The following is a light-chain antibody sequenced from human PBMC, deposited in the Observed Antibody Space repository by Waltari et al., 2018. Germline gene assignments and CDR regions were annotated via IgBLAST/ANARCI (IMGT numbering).Light chain of an antibody. V-gene: IGKV3-20*01. CDR2: GAS. CDR1: QSVGRT. J-gene: IGKJ1*01. Sequence: EIVLTQSPGTLSLSPGERVTLSCRASQSVGRTLVWYQQKPGQAPRLLLYGASIRATGIPDRLSGRGSGTDFSLTISRLEPEDFAVYYCQHYVRLPVTFGQGTKVEIK. CDR3: QHYVRLPVT.